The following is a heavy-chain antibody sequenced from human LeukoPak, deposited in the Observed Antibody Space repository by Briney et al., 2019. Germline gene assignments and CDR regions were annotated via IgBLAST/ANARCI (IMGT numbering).Heavy chain of an antibody. CDR2: IYYSGST. D-gene: IGHD3-10*01. CDR1: GGSFSGYY. CDR3: ASATMVRGAPFDY. Sequence: PSETLSLTCAVYGGSFSGYYWSWIRQPPGKGLEWIGYIYYSGSTNYNPSLKSRVTISVDTSKNQFSLKLSSVTAADTAVYYCASATMVRGAPFDYWGQGTLVTVSS. V-gene: IGHV4-59*01. J-gene: IGHJ4*02.